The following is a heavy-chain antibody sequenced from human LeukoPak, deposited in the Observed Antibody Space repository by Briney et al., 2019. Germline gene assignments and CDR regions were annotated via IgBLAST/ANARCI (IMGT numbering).Heavy chain of an antibody. D-gene: IGHD2-21*02. CDR2: ISSSSSTI. Sequence: GGSLRLSCAASGFTFSSYSMNWVRQAPGKGLEWVSYISSSSSTIYYADSVKGRFTISRDNAKSSLYLQMNSLRAEDTAVYYCARDHAKHIVVVTRFDYWGQGTLVTVSS. CDR1: GFTFSSYS. J-gene: IGHJ4*02. V-gene: IGHV3-48*01. CDR3: ARDHAKHIVVVTRFDY.